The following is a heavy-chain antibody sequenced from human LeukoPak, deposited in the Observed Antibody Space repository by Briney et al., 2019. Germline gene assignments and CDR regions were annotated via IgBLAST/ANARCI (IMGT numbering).Heavy chain of an antibody. Sequence: SVKVSCKASGGTFSSYAISWARQAPGQGLEWMGGIIPIFGTANYAQKFQGRVTITADESTSTAYMELSSLRSEDTAVYYCARGFTYGSGFDYWGQGTLVTVSS. D-gene: IGHD3-10*01. CDR1: GGTFSSYA. CDR3: ARGFTYGSGFDY. CDR2: IIPIFGTA. J-gene: IGHJ4*02. V-gene: IGHV1-69*01.